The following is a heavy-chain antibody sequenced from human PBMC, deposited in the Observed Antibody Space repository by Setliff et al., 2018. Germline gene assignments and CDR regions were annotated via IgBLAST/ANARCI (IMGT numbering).Heavy chain of an antibody. V-gene: IGHV3-30-3*01. CDR1: GCAFDSYA. D-gene: IGHD3-10*01. CDR3: ARDLIDRGLGY. CDR2: ITKDGGNK. J-gene: IGHJ4*02. Sequence: GGSLRLSCAASGCAFDSYAMHWVRQAPGNVLEWVARITKDGGNKFYANSVKGRFTISRDNSKNTVYLQMKTLRSEDTAIYYCARDLIDRGLGYWGQGTLVTVSS.